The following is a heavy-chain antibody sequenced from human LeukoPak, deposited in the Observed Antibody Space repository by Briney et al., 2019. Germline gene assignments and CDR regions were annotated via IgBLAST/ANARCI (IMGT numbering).Heavy chain of an antibody. CDR1: GFTFSNYW. Sequence: GGSLRLSCAASGFTFSNYWMHWVRQAPGKGLEWVSLIYSGGTTYYADSVKGRFTISRDNSKNTLYLQMNSLRAEDTAVYYCARRAGGYSHPYDYWGQGILVTVSS. D-gene: IGHD4-23*01. J-gene: IGHJ4*02. CDR3: ARRAGGYSHPYDY. CDR2: IYSGGTT. V-gene: IGHV3-53*01.